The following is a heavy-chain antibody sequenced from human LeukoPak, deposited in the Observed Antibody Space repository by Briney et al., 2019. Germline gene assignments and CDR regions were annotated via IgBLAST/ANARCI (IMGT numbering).Heavy chain of an antibody. Sequence: GGSRNFSGQALGSTFGTFGLNGSGQAPGKVREWISYITDDASTIYYADSVQGRFTISRDNAENSLFLQMTSLRVEDTAVYYCVARGGWARFDYWGQGALVTVSA. CDR2: ITDDASTI. D-gene: IGHD6-19*01. J-gene: IGHJ4*02. CDR1: GSTFGTFG. V-gene: IGHV3-48*04. CDR3: VARGGWARFDY.